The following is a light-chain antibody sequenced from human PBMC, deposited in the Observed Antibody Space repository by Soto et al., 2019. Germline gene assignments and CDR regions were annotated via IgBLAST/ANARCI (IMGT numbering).Light chain of an antibody. Sequence: AIQLTQSPSSLSASVGDRVTITCRPSQGIASALAWYQQRPGKPPSLLIYDASTSESGVPSRLSGSGSETDFTLTISSLQPEDFGTYYCQQFTTFPVTFGGGTRVEIK. CDR1: QGIASA. J-gene: IGKJ4*01. CDR2: DAS. CDR3: QQFTTFPVT. V-gene: IGKV1-13*02.